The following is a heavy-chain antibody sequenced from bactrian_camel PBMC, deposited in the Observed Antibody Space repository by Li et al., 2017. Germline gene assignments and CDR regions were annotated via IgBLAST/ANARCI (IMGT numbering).Heavy chain of an antibody. D-gene: IGHD2*01. Sequence: VQLVESGGGLVQPGGSLRLSCVASGFTFRTYAMSWVRQAPEKGLEWIALIMRTGEDTLYADSVKNRFTISRDDAKSMVYLEMNSLRSEDTAMYYCAAAWGRHISPLFILQEHRFPSWGHGTQVTVS. V-gene: IGHV3S40*01. CDR1: GFTFRTYA. J-gene: IGHJ4*01. CDR3: AAAWGRHISPLFILQEHRFPS. CDR2: IMRTGEDT.